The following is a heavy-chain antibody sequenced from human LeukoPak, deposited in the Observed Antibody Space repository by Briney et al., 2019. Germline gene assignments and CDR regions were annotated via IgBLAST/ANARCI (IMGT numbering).Heavy chain of an antibody. CDR1: GGSISSGDYY. D-gene: IGHD3-3*01. V-gene: IGHV4-30-4*01. CDR3: ARGGVITAIFDY. J-gene: IGHJ4*02. Sequence: SETLSLTCTVSGGSISSGDYYWSWIRQPPGKGLEWIGYIFYSGSTYYSPSLKSRVTISVDTSKNQFSLKLSSVTAADTAVYYCARGGVITAIFDYWGQGTLVTVSS. CDR2: IFYSGST.